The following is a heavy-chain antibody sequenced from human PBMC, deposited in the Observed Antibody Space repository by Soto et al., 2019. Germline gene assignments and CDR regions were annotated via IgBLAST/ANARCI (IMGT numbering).Heavy chain of an antibody. Sequence: QVQLVQSGAEVKKPGSSVKVSCKASGGTFSSYAISWVRQAPGQGLEWMGGIIPIFGTANYAQKFQGRVTITADESTSTAYMELSSLRSEDTAVYYCARDLPRRPAIYYYYDYGMDVWGQGTTVTVSS. D-gene: IGHD2-21*02. CDR3: ARDLPRRPAIYYYYDYGMDV. J-gene: IGHJ6*02. CDR1: GGTFSSYA. CDR2: IIPIFGTA. V-gene: IGHV1-69*01.